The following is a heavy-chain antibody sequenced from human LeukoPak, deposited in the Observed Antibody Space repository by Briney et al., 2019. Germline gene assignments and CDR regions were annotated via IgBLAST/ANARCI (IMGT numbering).Heavy chain of an antibody. CDR1: GGSLTGYY. D-gene: IGHD2-21*01. Sequence: PSETLSLTCAVDGGSLTGYYWTWIRQPPGKGLECIGEIDHRGSTNHKAFLMGRLTISRKTSKNQFSLMLSSVTAADAAVYHCARGSNSFASGVFYFIFYYWGHGALVT. CDR2: IDHRGST. J-gene: IGHJ4*01. CDR3: ARGSNSFASGVFYFIFYY. V-gene: IGHV4-34*01.